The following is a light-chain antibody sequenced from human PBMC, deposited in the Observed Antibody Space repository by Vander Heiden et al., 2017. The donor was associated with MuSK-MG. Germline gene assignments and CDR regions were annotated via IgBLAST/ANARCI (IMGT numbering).Light chain of an antibody. Sequence: SYELTQPPSVSLSPGQTASIPCTADKLGDKYACWYQQKPGQSPVLLIYQDTKRPSGIPERFSGSNSGNTATLTISGTQAMDEADYYCQAWDSSVVFGGGTKLTVL. J-gene: IGLJ2*01. CDR1: KLGDKY. CDR3: QAWDSSVV. V-gene: IGLV3-1*01. CDR2: QDT.